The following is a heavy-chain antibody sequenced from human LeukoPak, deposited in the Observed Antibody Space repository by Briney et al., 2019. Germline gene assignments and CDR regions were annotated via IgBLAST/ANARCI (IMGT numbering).Heavy chain of an antibody. Sequence: GGSLRLSCAASGFTLSSYWMSWVRQAPGKGLEWVANIKQDGSEKYVDSVKGRFTISRDNAKNSLYLQMNSLRAEDSAVYYCASTTAGFDYWGQGTLVTVSS. V-gene: IGHV3-7*01. J-gene: IGHJ4*02. D-gene: IGHD6-13*01. CDR3: ASTTAGFDY. CDR2: IKQDGSEK. CDR1: GFTLSSYW.